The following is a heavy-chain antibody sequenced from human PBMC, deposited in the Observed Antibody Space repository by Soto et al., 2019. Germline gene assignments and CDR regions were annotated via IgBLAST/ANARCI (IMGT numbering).Heavy chain of an antibody. CDR1: GFTFGNYG. CDR2: VWYNGDTK. V-gene: IGHV3-33*01. J-gene: IGHJ4*02. D-gene: IGHD2-21*02. Sequence: PWGSLRLSCAASGFTFGNYGMHWVRQAPGTGLEWVAVVWYNGDTKHYADSVKGRFTISRDNSKNTLYLQMNSLRADDTAVYYCARGCGGDCYSAPSSDYWGQGTLVTVSP. CDR3: ARGCGGDCYSAPSSDY.